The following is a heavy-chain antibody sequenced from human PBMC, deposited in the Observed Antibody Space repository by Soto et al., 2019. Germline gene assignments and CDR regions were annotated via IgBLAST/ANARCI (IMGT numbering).Heavy chain of an antibody. D-gene: IGHD3-3*01. CDR3: ARDRDFWSGYLLDY. J-gene: IGHJ4*02. V-gene: IGHV1-69*13. CDR1: GGTFSSYA. CDR2: IIPIFGTA. Sequence: ASVKVSCKASGGTFSSYAISWVRQAPGQGLEWMGGIIPIFGTANYAQKFQGRVTITADESTSTAYMELSSLRSEDTAVYYCARDRDFWSGYLLDYWGQGTLVTVSS.